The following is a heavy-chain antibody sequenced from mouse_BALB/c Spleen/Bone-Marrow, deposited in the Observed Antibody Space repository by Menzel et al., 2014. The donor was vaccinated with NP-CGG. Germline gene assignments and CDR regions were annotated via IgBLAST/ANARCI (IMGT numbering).Heavy chain of an antibody. CDR3: ATDYYGWFAY. D-gene: IGHD1-1*01. V-gene: IGHV3-1*02. CDR1: GYSITSGYS. Sequence: EVQLVESGPDLVKPSQSLLLPCTVTGYSITSGYSWHWIRQFPGNKLEWLGYIHYSGSTNYSPSLKSRISITRDASKNQFFLQLNSVPTEDTATYYCATDYYGWFAYWGQGTLVTVSA. J-gene: IGHJ3*01. CDR2: IHYSGST.